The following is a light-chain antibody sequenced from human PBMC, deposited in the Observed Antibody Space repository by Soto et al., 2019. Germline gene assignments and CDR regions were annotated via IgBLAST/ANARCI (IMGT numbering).Light chain of an antibody. CDR2: GAS. CDR1: QDISTN. V-gene: IGKV3-15*01. Sequence: EIVMMQSPATLSVSPGERATLSCRASQDISTNLAWYQQKPGQAPRLLIYGASTRATGIPARFSGSGSGTEFTLTISSLQSEDFAVYYCQQYDNWLRTFGQGTKVEIK. J-gene: IGKJ1*01. CDR3: QQYDNWLRT.